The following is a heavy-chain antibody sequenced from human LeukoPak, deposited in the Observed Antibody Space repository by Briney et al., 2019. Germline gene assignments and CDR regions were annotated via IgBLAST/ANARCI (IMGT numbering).Heavy chain of an antibody. D-gene: IGHD2-2*01. J-gene: IGHJ4*02. CDR1: GFTFSSYA. CDR2: ISGGGDTT. V-gene: IGHV3-23*01. Sequence: GGSLRLSCAASGFTFSSYAMSWVRQAPGKGLEWVSGISGGGDTTYYADSVKGRFTISRDNAKNSLYLQMNSLRAEDTAVYYCARDQAVVVPAAMTYLADYWGQGTLVTVSS. CDR3: ARDQAVVVPAAMTYLADY.